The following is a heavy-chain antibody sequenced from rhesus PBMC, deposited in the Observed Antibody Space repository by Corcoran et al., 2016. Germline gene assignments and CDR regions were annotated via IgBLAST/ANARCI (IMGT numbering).Heavy chain of an antibody. J-gene: IGHJ6*01. Sequence: QVQLQESGPGLVKPSETLSLTCAVSGGSVSSSNWWSWIRQPPGKGLEWIGYISCSSDSTYYHPSLDIRVTISTDTSKNQFSLKLSSVTAADTAVYYCARTVTTLVPHYGLDSWGQGVVVTVSS. CDR3: ARTVTTLVPHYGLDS. D-gene: IGHD4-23*01. CDR1: GGSVSSSNW. CDR2: ISCSSDST. V-gene: IGHV4-65*01.